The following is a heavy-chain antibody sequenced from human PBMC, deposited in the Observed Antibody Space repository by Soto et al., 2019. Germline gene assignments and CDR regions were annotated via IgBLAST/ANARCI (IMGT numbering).Heavy chain of an antibody. J-gene: IGHJ4*02. D-gene: IGHD6-19*01. CDR1: GFSLSSTRMA. CDR2: IYWDDDK. V-gene: IGHV2-5*02. CDR3: AHIVVAGLGYYFDY. Sequence: QITLNESGPTLVKPTQTLTLTCTFSGFSLSSTRMAVGWIRQPPGKALEWLALIYWDDDKRYSPFLKSRLAITNVPSKSHVVLTMFNMVPVDTARYYCAHIVVAGLGYYFDYWGQGTLVIVSS.